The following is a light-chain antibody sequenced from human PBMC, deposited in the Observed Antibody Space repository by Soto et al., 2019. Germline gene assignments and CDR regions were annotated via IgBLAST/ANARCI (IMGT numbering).Light chain of an antibody. CDR1: SSNIGAGYD. J-gene: IGLJ2*01. V-gene: IGLV1-40*01. CDR2: GNS. Sequence: VLTQPPSVSGAPGQRVTISCTGSSSNIGAGYDVHWYQQLPGTAPKLLIFGNSNRPSGVRDRFSGSKSGTSASLAITGLQAEDEADYYCQSYDSSLSALIFGGGTKVTVL. CDR3: QSYDSSLSALI.